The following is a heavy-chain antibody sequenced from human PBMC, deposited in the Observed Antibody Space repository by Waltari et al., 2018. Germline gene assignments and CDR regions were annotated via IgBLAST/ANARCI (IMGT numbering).Heavy chain of an antibody. CDR3: APRYVY. CDR2: ISYDGSNK. D-gene: IGHD3-16*01. V-gene: IGHV3-30-3*01. Sequence: QVQLVESGGGVVQPGRSLRLSCAASGFTFSSYAMHWVRQAPGKGLEWVAVISYDGSNKYYADSVKGRFTISRDNSKNTLYLQMNSLRAEDTAVYYCAPRYVYWGQGTLVIVSS. J-gene: IGHJ4*02. CDR1: GFTFSSYA.